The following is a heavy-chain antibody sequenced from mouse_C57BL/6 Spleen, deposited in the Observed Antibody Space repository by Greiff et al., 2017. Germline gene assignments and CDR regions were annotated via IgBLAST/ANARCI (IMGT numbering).Heavy chain of an antibody. Sequence: AAPAVDFSRYWMSWVRRAPGKGLEWIGEINPDSSTINYAPSLKDKFIISRDNAKNTLYLQMSKVRSEDTALYYCARRYYGSSYRYGYFDVWGTGTTVTVSS. V-gene: IGHV4-1*01. CDR2: INPDSSTI. J-gene: IGHJ1*03. D-gene: IGHD1-1*01. CDR3: ARRYYGSSYRYGYFDV. CDR1: AVDFSRYW.